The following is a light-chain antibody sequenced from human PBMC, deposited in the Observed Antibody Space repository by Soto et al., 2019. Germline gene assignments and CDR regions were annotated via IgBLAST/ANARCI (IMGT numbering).Light chain of an antibody. Sequence: IQLTQSPSSLSASVGERVTITCRASQSISNFLNWYQQRPGQAPKLLISSSSNVQSGVPSRFSGRGSGTDFTLTISGLQPEDAASYCCQQSYNTPRTFGQGTKVDIK. J-gene: IGKJ1*01. CDR2: SSS. CDR3: QQSYNTPRT. CDR1: QSISNF. V-gene: IGKV1-39*01.